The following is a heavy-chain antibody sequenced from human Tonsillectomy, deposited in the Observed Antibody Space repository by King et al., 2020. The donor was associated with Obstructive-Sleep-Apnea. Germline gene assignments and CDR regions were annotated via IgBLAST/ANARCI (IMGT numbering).Heavy chain of an antibody. V-gene: IGHV3-48*04. CDR3: ARGMPYYYDSSGTFDY. CDR2: ISSSSSTI. J-gene: IGHJ4*02. D-gene: IGHD3-22*01. CDR1: GFTFISYS. Sequence: VQLVESGGGLVQPGGSLRLSCAASGFTFISYSMNWVRQAPGKGLEWVSYISSSSSTIDYADSVKGRFTISRDNAKNALYLQMNSLRAGDTAVYYCARGMPYYYDSSGTFDYWGQGTLVTVSS.